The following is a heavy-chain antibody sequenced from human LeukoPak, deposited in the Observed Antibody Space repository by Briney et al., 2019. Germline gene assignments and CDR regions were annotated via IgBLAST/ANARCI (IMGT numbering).Heavy chain of an antibody. Sequence: PGGSLRLSCAASGFTFDDYGMSWVRQAPGKGLEWVAHMNQGGSETTNVDSVKGRFTISRDDAKNLVFLQMNSLRVEDTAVYYCARDGVAGGFDYWGQGILVTVSS. D-gene: IGHD6-19*01. CDR1: GFTFDDYG. CDR3: ARDGVAGGFDY. CDR2: MNQGGSET. J-gene: IGHJ4*02. V-gene: IGHV3-7*01.